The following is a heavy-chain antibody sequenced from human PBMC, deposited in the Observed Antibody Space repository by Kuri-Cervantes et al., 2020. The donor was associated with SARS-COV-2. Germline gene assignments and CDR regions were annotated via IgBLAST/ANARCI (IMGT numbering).Heavy chain of an antibody. J-gene: IGHJ4*02. Sequence: GSLRLSCAASGFTFSSYSMNWVRQAPGKGLEWVSSISTSSSYTYYADSVKGRFTISRDNAKNSLYLQMSSLRAEDTAVYYCARDLRLGKSLDYWGQGTLVTVSS. D-gene: IGHD7-27*01. CDR3: ARDLRLGKSLDY. CDR1: GFTFSSYS. V-gene: IGHV3-21*01. CDR2: ISTSSSYT.